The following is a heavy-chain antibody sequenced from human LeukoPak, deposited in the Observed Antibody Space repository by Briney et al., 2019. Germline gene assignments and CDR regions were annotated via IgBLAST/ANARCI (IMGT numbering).Heavy chain of an antibody. J-gene: IGHJ4*02. V-gene: IGHV1-2*02. D-gene: IGHD1-26*01. CDR3: SSGMMSSGTDY. CDR1: GYTFTGYY. CDR2: INPNSGGT. Sequence: ASVKVSCKASGYTFTGYYMHWVRQAPGQGLEWMGWINPNSGGTNYAQKFQGRVTMTRDTSISTAYMDLSSLRSEDTAVYYCSSGMMSSGTDYWGEGTLGTVSS.